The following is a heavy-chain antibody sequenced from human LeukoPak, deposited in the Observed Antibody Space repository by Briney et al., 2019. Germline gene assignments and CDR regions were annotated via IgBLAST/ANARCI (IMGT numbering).Heavy chain of an antibody. CDR1: EFTFSSYS. Sequence: GGSLRLSCAASEFTFSSYSMNWVRQAPGKGLEWVSSISSSSSYIYYADSVKGRFTISRDNAKNSLYLQMNSLRAEDTAVYYCARDAHYDSSGYPYWGQGTLVTVSS. CDR2: ISSSSSYI. CDR3: ARDAHYDSSGYPY. J-gene: IGHJ4*02. D-gene: IGHD3-22*01. V-gene: IGHV3-21*01.